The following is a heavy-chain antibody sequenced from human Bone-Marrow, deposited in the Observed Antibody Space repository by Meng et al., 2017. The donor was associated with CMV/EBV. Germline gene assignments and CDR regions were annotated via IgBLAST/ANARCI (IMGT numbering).Heavy chain of an antibody. Sequence: GYTLTAFFLHWVRQGPGRGLEWLGSINPNDGDTHYARKFQGRVTMTRATSINTVYMDLNSLTSDDTATYYCARAGGGNWGVYSAYDYWGQGTLVTVSS. J-gene: IGHJ4*02. V-gene: IGHV1-2*02. CDR2: INPNDGDT. CDR1: GYTLTAFF. D-gene: IGHD3-16*01. CDR3: ARAGGGNWGVYSAYDY.